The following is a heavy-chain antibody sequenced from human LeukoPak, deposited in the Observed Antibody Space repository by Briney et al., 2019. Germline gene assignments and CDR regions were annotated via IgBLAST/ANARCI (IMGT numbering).Heavy chain of an antibody. J-gene: IGHJ4*02. V-gene: IGHV3-21*01. CDR1: GFIFRTYT. CDR2: ITGDCKYI. D-gene: IGHD3-16*01. Sequence: GGSLRLSCAASGFIFRTYTMTWVRQAPGKGLEWVSSITGDCKYITYADSVKGRFTISRDNAKNSLYLQVASLRGDDTATYYCAREGNDYYYDQWGQGTLVTVSP. CDR3: AREGNDYYYDQ.